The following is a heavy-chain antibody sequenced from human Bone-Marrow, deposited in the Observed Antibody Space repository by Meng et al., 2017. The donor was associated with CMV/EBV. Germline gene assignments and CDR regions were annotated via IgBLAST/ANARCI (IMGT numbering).Heavy chain of an antibody. CDR3: ARNYYDGTGFYSFDY. CDR2: INAGKGNT. V-gene: IGHV1-3*01. CDR1: GFTFTNYA. J-gene: IGHJ4*02. D-gene: IGHD3-22*01. Sequence: SGFTFTNYAIHWVRQSPGQRPEWMGWINAGKGNTKYSPSFQGYVTLTRDTSANTAYMELSSLRSEDTAVYYCARNYYDGTGFYSFDYWGQGTLVTVSS.